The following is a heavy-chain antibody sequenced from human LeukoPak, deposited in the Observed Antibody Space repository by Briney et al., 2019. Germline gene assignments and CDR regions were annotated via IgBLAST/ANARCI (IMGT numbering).Heavy chain of an antibody. Sequence: ASVKVSCKASGYTFNSYGISWVRQAPGQGFEWMGWISAYNGNTNYAQKLQGRVTMTTDTSTSTAYMELRSLRSDDTAVYYCARGPGSSGWYILDYWDQGTLVTVSS. V-gene: IGHV1-18*01. CDR1: GYTFNSYG. J-gene: IGHJ4*02. CDR2: ISAYNGNT. CDR3: ARGPGSSGWYILDY. D-gene: IGHD6-19*01.